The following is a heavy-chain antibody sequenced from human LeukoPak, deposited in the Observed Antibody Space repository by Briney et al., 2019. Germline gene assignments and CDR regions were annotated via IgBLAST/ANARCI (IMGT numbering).Heavy chain of an antibody. CDR3: ARVAAILDYYYGMDV. CDR2: IIPILGIA. Sequence: ASVKVSCKASGGTFSSYAISWVRQAPGQGLEWMGRIIPILGIANYAQKFQGRVTITADKSTSTAYMELSSLRSEDTAVYYCARVAAILDYYYGMDVWGQGTTVTASS. D-gene: IGHD5-18*01. J-gene: IGHJ6*02. CDR1: GGTFSSYA. V-gene: IGHV1-69*04.